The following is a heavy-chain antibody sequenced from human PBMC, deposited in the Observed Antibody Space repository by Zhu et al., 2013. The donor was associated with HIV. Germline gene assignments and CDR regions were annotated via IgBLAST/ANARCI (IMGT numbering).Heavy chain of an antibody. J-gene: IGHJ5*02. V-gene: IGHV1-8*01. CDR3: TRRAFYYDSSWFDP. D-gene: IGHD3-22*01. Sequence: QVQLVQSGPEVKKPGASVKVSCKASGYTFTNDGINWVRQATGHGLEWMGWVNPTSGHAGYAQKFQGRVTITRNTSISTVYMELRSLRSEDTAVYYCTRRAFYYDSSWFDPWGQGTLVTVSS. CDR1: GYTFTNDG. CDR2: VNPTSGHA.